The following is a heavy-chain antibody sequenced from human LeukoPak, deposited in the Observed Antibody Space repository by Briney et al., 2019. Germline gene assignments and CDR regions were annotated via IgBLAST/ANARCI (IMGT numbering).Heavy chain of an antibody. CDR3: ARYSGSYEVNYYYYYGMDV. CDR1: GFIFSDYY. D-gene: IGHD1-26*01. Sequence: PGGSLRLSCAASGFIFSDYYMSWVRQAPGKGLEWVSYISSSGSTIYYADSVKGRFTISRDNAKNSLYLQMNSLRAEDTAVYYCARYSGSYEVNYYYYYGMDVWGQGTTVTVSS. CDR2: ISSSGSTI. J-gene: IGHJ6*02. V-gene: IGHV3-11*01.